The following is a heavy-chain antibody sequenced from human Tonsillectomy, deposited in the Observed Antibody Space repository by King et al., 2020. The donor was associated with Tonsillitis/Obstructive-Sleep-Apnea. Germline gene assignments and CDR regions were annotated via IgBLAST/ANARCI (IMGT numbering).Heavy chain of an antibody. CDR1: GGPFSGYY. J-gene: IGHJ5*02. CDR2: INHSGST. V-gene: IGHV4-34*01. CDR3: ARGSDCTGGVCYTSSWFDP. Sequence: HVQLQQWGAGLLKPSETLSLTCAVYGGPFSGYYWSWIRQPPGKGLEWIGEINHSGSTNYKQSLKSRVSISVETSKHQFSLTLRSVTAADTAVYYCARGSDCTGGVCYTSSWFDPWGQGTQVTVSS. D-gene: IGHD2-8*02.